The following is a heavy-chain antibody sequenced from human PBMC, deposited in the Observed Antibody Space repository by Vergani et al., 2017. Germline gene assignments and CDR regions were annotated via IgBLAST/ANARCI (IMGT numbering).Heavy chain of an antibody. Sequence: EVQLLESGGGLVQPGGSLRLSCAASGFTFSSYSMNWVRQAPGKGLEWVSSISSSSSYIYYADSVKGRFTISRDNAKNSLYLQMNSLRAEDTAVYYCAREFYDYGDYVDYWGQGTLVTVSS. J-gene: IGHJ4*02. D-gene: IGHD4-17*01. CDR3: AREFYDYGDYVDY. CDR2: ISSSSSYI. V-gene: IGHV3-21*01. CDR1: GFTFSSYS.